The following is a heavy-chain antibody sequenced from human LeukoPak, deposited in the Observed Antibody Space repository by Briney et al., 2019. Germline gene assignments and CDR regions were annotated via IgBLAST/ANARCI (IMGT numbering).Heavy chain of an antibody. CDR2: ISGSGGST. CDR3: AKGTDYGGNSVDAFDI. V-gene: IGHV3-23*01. CDR1: GFTFSSYA. Sequence: PGGSLRLSCAASGFTFSSYAMSWVRQAPGKGLGWVSAISGSGGSTYYADSVKGRFTISRDNSKNTLYLQMNSLRAEDTAVYYCAKGTDYGGNSVDAFDIWGQGTMVTVSS. D-gene: IGHD4-23*01. J-gene: IGHJ3*02.